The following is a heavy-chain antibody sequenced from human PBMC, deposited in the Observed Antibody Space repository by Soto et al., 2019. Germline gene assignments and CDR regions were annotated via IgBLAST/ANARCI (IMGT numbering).Heavy chain of an antibody. Sequence: SETLSLTCTVSGGSISSYYWSWIRQPPGKGLEWIGYIYYSGSTNYNPSLKSRVTISVDTSKNQFSLHLNSVTPEDTAVYYCERLKGNSWLDFWGQGTLVIVSS. V-gene: IGHV4-59*12. CDR1: GGSISSYY. J-gene: IGHJ5*01. CDR2: IYYSGST. D-gene: IGHD1-26*01. CDR3: ERLKGNSWLDF.